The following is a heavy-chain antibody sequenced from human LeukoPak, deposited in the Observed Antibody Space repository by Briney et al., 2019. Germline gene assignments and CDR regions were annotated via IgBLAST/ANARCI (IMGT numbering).Heavy chain of an antibody. V-gene: IGHV3-23*01. CDR2: ISGSGGST. D-gene: IGHD3-22*01. CDR3: AKDMYYDSSGYYYPYAFDI. CDR1: GFTFSSYG. Sequence: GGSLRLSCAASGFTFSSYGMSWVRQAPGKGLEWVSAISGSGGSTYYADSVKGRFTISRDNSKNTLYLQMNSLRAEDTALYYCAKDMYYDSSGYYYPYAFDIWGQGTMVTVSS. J-gene: IGHJ3*02.